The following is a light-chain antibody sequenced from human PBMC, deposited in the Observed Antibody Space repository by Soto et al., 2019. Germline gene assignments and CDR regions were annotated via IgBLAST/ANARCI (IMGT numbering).Light chain of an antibody. V-gene: IGKV3-15*01. CDR2: AAS. J-gene: IGKJ2*01. Sequence: EIVMTQSPATLSVSPGERVTLSCRASQSVSSGLAWYQQKPGQAPRLLIYAASSRAAGIPARFSGSGSGTEFSLAISSLKSEDFAVYYCQEYASWPPTFTFGQGTKLEIK. CDR3: QEYASWPPTFT. CDR1: QSVSSG.